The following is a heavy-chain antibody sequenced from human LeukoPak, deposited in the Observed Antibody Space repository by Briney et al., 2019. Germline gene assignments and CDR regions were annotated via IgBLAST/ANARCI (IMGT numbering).Heavy chain of an antibody. D-gene: IGHD1-26*01. CDR2: IRSNTDGGTT. CDR3: TTGGSYFDY. CDR1: EFTFSNAW. Sequence: EGSLRLSCAASEFTFSNAWMSWVRQAPGKGLEWVGRIRSNTDGGTTDCAAPVKGRFIISRDDSKNTLYLQMNSLKPDDTAVYYCTTGGSYFDYWGQGTLVTVSS. J-gene: IGHJ4*02. V-gene: IGHV3-15*01.